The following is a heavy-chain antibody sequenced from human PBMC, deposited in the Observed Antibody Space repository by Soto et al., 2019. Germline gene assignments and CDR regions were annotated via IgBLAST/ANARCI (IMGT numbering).Heavy chain of an antibody. CDR2: IYYSGST. Sequence: SETLSLTCTVSGGSISSSSYYWGWIRQPPGKGLEWIGSIYYSGSTYYNPSLKSRVTISVDTSKNQFSLKLTSVTAADTAVYYCARQGFGATHGLVDVWGQGTTVTVSS. J-gene: IGHJ6*02. D-gene: IGHD3-10*01. CDR3: ARQGFGATHGLVDV. CDR1: GGSISSSSYY. V-gene: IGHV4-39*01.